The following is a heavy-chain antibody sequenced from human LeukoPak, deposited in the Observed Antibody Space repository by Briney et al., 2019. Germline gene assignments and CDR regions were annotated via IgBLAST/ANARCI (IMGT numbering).Heavy chain of an antibody. CDR1: GGSISSYY. J-gene: IGHJ5*02. V-gene: IGHV4-59*01. Sequence: SETLSLTCTVSGGSISSYYWSWIRQPPGKGLEWIGYIYYGGSTNYNPSLKSRVTISVDTSKNQFSLKLSSVTAADTAVYYCARETYYDFWSGYYNWFDPWGQGTLVTVSS. CDR2: IYYGGST. CDR3: ARETYYDFWSGYYNWFDP. D-gene: IGHD3-3*01.